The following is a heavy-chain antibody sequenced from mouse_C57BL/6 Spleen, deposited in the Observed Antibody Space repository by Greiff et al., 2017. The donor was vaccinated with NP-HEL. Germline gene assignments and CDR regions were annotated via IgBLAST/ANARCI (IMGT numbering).Heavy chain of an antibody. CDR2: IYPGDGDT. V-gene: IGHV1-80*01. Sequence: VQLKQSGAELVKPGASVKISCKASGYAFSSYWMNWVKQRPGKGLEWIGQIYPGDGDTNYNGKFKGKATLTADKSSSTAYMQRSSLTSEDSAVYFCARTELGRGYFDYWGQGTTLTVSS. CDR3: ARTELGRGYFDY. J-gene: IGHJ2*01. CDR1: GYAFSSYW. D-gene: IGHD4-1*01.